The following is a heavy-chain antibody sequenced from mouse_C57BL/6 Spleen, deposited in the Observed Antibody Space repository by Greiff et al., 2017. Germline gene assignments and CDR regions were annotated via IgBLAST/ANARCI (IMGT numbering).Heavy chain of an antibody. CDR2: IWWDDDK. J-gene: IGHJ2*01. CDR3: ARSLPSSYGDY. V-gene: IGHV8-8*01. CDR1: GFSLSTFGMG. D-gene: IGHD1-1*01. Sequence: QVTLKESGPGLLQPSQTLSLTCSFSGFSLSTFGMGVGLIRQPSGQGLEWLAHIWWDDDKYYNPALKSRLTITKATSKNPVFLKIANVDTADTATYYCARSLPSSYGDYWGQGTTLTVSS.